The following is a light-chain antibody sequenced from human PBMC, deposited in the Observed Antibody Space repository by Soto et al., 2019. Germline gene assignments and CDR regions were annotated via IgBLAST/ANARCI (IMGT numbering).Light chain of an antibody. CDR3: QQYQSLT. V-gene: IGKV3-20*01. CDR2: GAS. J-gene: IGKJ4*01. Sequence: EIVLTQSPDTLSLSPGERATLSCRASQTVSSSYLAWYQHKPGQAPRLLIHGASSRVTGIPDRFSGSGSGTDFTLTITRLEPEDFAVYYCQQYQSLTFGGGTKVDNK. CDR1: QTVSSSY.